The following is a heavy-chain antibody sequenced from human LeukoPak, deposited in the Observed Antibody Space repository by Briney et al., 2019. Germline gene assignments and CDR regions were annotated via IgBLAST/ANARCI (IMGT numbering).Heavy chain of an antibody. Sequence: KPSETLSLTCAVYGGSFSGYYWSWIRQPPGKGLEWIGEINHSGSTNYNPSLESRVTISVDTSKNQFSLKLSSVTAAGTAVYYCARHPLPRWGFDYWGQGTLVTVSS. V-gene: IGHV4-34*01. CDR1: GGSFSGYY. D-gene: IGHD1-26*01. J-gene: IGHJ4*02. CDR2: INHSGST. CDR3: ARHPLPRWGFDY.